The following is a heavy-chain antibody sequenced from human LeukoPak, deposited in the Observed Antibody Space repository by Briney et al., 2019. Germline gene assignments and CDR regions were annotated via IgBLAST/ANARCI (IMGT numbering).Heavy chain of an antibody. CDR2: VDAGATST. CDR3: VRGRLLRSTKYFDS. CDR1: GFPVNKYE. D-gene: IGHD2-21*02. Sequence: GGSLRLSCAASGFPVNKYEIHWVRQAPGKGLEWISYVDAGATSTNYADSVWGRFTLSRDNAQNSVHLQMNSLRDEDTAVYYCVRGRLLRSTKYFDSWGRGALVTVSS. V-gene: IGHV3-48*03. J-gene: IGHJ4*02.